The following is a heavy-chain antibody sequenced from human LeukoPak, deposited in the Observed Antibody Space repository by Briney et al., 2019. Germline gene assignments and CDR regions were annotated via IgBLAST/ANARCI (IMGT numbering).Heavy chain of an antibody. CDR3: ARDGIAAVDFDY. Sequence: PGGSLRLSCAASGFTFSTYWMHWVRPAPGKGLVWVSRVNGDGSSTNYADSVKGRFTISRDNAKNTLYLQMNSLRAEDTAVYYCARDGIAAVDFDYWGQGILVTVSS. CDR1: GFTFSTYW. V-gene: IGHV3-74*01. J-gene: IGHJ4*02. CDR2: VNGDGSST. D-gene: IGHD6-13*01.